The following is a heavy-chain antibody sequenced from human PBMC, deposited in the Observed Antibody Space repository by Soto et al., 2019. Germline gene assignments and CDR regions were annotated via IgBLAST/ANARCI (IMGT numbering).Heavy chain of an antibody. J-gene: IGHJ3*02. V-gene: IGHV2-26*01. CDR1: GFSLSNARMG. D-gene: IGHD6-19*01. Sequence: QVTLKESGPVLVKPTETLTLTCTVSGFSLSNARMGVSWIRQPPGKALEWLAHIFSNDEKSYSTSLKSRLTISTATSKSQVVLTMTIMDPVDTATYYCARIAPSHSTPSGWVDAFDIWGQGTMVTVSS. CDR2: IFSNDEK. CDR3: ARIAPSHSTPSGWVDAFDI.